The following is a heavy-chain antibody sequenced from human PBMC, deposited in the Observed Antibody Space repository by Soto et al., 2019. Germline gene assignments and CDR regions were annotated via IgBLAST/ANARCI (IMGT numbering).Heavy chain of an antibody. CDR3: ARPSMSNLYYYYGMDV. CDR2: IIPIFGTA. J-gene: IGHJ6*02. Sequence: ASVKVSCKASGGTFSSYATSWVRQAPGQGLEWMGGIIPIFGTANYAQKFQGRVTITADESTSTAYMELSSLRSEDTAVYYCARPSMSNLYYYYGMDVWGQATTLTVSS. V-gene: IGHV1-69*13. CDR1: GGTFSSYA.